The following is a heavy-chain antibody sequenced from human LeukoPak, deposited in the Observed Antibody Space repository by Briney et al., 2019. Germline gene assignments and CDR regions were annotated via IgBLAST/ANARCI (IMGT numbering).Heavy chain of an antibody. V-gene: IGHV6-1*01. D-gene: IGHD7-27*01. CDR2: TYYRSKWNN. J-gene: IGHJ4*02. Sequence: SQTLSLTCAISGDSVSSNTVGWHWIRQSPSRGLEWLGRTYYRSKWNNDYAISVKSRITINSDTSKNQCSLQLNSVTPEDTAVYYCARSQHWGYDYWGQGTLVTVSS. CDR3: ARSQHWGYDY. CDR1: GDSVSSNTVG.